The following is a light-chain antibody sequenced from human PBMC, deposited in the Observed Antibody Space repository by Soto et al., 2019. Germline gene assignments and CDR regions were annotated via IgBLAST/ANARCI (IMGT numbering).Light chain of an antibody. CDR3: SSDTSSSTPRVV. Sequence: QSALTQPASVSGSPGPAITISCTGTSSDVGGYNYVSWYQQHPGKAPKLMIYDVSNRPSGVSNRFSGSKSGNTASLTISGLQAEDGADYYCSSDTSSSTPRVVFGGGSKLAVL. V-gene: IGLV2-14*01. CDR2: DVS. J-gene: IGLJ2*01. CDR1: SSDVGGYNY.